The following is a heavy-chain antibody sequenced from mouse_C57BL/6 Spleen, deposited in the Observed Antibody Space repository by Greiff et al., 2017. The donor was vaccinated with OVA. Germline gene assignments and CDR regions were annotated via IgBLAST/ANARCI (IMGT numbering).Heavy chain of an antibody. CDR1: GFSFTSYG. CDR2: IWSGGST. V-gene: IGHV2-2*01. Sequence: QVQLQQSGPGLVQPSQSLSITCTVSGFSFTSYGVHWVRQSPGKGLEWLGVIWSGGSTDYNAAFISRLSISKDNSKSQVFFKMNSLQADDTAIYYCARNPPITTVVRGYFDVWGTGTTVTVSS. J-gene: IGHJ1*03. CDR3: ARNPPITTVVRGYFDV. D-gene: IGHD1-1*01.